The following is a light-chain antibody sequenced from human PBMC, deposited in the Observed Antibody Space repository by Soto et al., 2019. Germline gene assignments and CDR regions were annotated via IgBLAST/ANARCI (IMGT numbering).Light chain of an antibody. CDR1: QSVSSSQ. CDR3: QHYANSVWT. CDR2: AAS. V-gene: IGKV3-20*01. Sequence: IVLTQSPDTLSLSPGERATLSCRASQSVSSSQLVWYQQKPGQAPRLPIYAASSRATGIPDRFSGSGSGTDFTLTVSELETEDFAVYYCQHYANSVWTFGQGTKVEIK. J-gene: IGKJ1*01.